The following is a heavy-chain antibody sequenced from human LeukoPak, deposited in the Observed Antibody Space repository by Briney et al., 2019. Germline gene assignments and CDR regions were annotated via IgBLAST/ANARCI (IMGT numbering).Heavy chain of an antibody. CDR2: INPNSGGT. D-gene: IGHD3-10*01. CDR1: GYTFTGYY. CDR3: AREDGYGSGISHWFDP. V-gene: IGHV1-2*02. Sequence: ASVKVSCKASGYTFTGYYMHWVRQAPGQGLEWMGWINPNSGGTNYAQKFQGRVTMTRDTSISTAYMELSRLRSEDTAVYYCAREDGYGSGISHWFDPWGQGTLVTVSS. J-gene: IGHJ5*02.